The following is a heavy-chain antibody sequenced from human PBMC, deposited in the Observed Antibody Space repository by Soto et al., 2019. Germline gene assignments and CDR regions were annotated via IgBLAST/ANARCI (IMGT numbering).Heavy chain of an antibody. CDR1: GLSLTTSRVG. Sequence: QITLKESGPTLVKPTQTLTLTCTFSGLSLTTSRVGVGWIRQTPGKALEWLALIYWDDDKRYSPSLRSRLTITKDTSKNQLVLTMTNMDPVDTATYYCAHMFGTVSHLGYWGQGTLVTVSS. J-gene: IGHJ4*02. V-gene: IGHV2-5*02. D-gene: IGHD3-10*02. CDR3: AHMFGTVSHLGY. CDR2: IYWDDDK.